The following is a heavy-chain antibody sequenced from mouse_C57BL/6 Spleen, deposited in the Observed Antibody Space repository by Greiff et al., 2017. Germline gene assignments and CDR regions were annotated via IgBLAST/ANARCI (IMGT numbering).Heavy chain of an antibody. Sequence: EVKLVESGGGLVKPGGSLKLSCAASGFTFSSNAMSWVRRTPEKRLEWVATISDGGSYTYYPDNVKGRFTISRDNAKNNLYLQMSHLKSEDTAMYYCARTTVVATDAMDYWGQGTSVTVSS. CDR2: ISDGGSYT. CDR1: GFTFSSNA. CDR3: ARTTVVATDAMDY. J-gene: IGHJ4*01. D-gene: IGHD1-1*01. V-gene: IGHV5-4*03.